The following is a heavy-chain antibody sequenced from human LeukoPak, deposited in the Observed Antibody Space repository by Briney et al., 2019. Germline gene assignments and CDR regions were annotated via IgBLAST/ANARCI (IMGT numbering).Heavy chain of an antibody. V-gene: IGHV3-21*04. CDR2: ISSGSRYI. D-gene: IGHD3-22*01. Sequence: GGSLRLSCAASGFTFSTYSMNWVRQAPGKGLEWVSSISSGSRYIYYADSVKGRFTISRDNAKNSLYLQMNSLRAEDTAVYYCARVYDSSGYYYDYWGQGTLVTVSS. CDR1: GFTFSTYS. J-gene: IGHJ4*02. CDR3: ARVYDSSGYYYDY.